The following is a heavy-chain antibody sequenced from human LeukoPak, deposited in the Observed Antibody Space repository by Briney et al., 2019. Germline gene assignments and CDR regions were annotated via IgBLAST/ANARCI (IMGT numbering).Heavy chain of an antibody. Sequence: SGPTLVKPTQTLTLTCTFSGFSLTSSGVGVGWIRQPPGKALEWLALIYWDDDERYNPSLNNRLTVTKDTSKNQVVLTMTNMDPVDTGTYYCAHRARRIDWSPLDYWGQGTLVTVSS. D-gene: IGHD3-9*01. CDR1: GFSLTSSGVG. J-gene: IGHJ4*02. CDR2: IYWDDDE. V-gene: IGHV2-5*02. CDR3: AHRARRIDWSPLDY.